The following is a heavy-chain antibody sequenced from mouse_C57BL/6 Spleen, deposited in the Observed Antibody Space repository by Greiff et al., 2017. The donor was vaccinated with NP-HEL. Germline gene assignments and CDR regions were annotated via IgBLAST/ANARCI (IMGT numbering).Heavy chain of an antibody. CDR1: GYTFTSYG. CDR3: ARYDYDVRDAMDY. J-gene: IGHJ4*01. CDR2: IYPRSGNT. V-gene: IGHV1-81*01. Sequence: QVHVKQSGAELARPGASVKLSCKASGYTFTSYGISWVKQRTGQGLEWIGEIYPRSGNTYYNEKFKGKATLTADKSSSTAYMELRSLTSEDSAVYFCARYDYDVRDAMDYWGQGTSVTVSS. D-gene: IGHD2-4*01.